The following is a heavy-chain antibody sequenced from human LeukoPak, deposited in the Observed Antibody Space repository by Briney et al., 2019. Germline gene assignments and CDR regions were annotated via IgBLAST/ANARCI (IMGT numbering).Heavy chain of an antibody. CDR1: GYSISSSSYY. CDR2: IYYSGST. CDR3: ARVCKAKSHIGFDP. Sequence: SETLSLTCTVSGYSISSSSYYWGWIRQPPGKGLEWIGSIYYSGSTYYNPSLKSRVTISVDTSKNQFSLKLSSVTAADTAVYYCARVCKAKSHIGFDPWGQGTLVTVSS. J-gene: IGHJ5*02. V-gene: IGHV4-39*07.